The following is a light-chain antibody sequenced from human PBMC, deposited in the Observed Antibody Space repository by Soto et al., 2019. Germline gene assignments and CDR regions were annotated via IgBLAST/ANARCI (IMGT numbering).Light chain of an antibody. Sequence: QSVLTQPPSVSAAPGQKVTISCSGSSSNIENNYVSWYQQFPGTAPKLLIYDNNKRPSGIPDRFSGSKSGTSATLGITGLQTGDEADYYCETWDTSLSGVVFGGGTKVTVL. V-gene: IGLV1-51*01. CDR2: DNN. CDR3: ETWDTSLSGVV. CDR1: SSNIENNY. J-gene: IGLJ2*01.